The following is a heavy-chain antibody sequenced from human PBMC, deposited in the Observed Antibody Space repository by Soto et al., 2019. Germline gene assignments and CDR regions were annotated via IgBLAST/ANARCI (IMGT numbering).Heavy chain of an antibody. V-gene: IGHV1-24*01. CDR2: FDPEDGET. D-gene: IGHD3-10*01. CDR1: GYTLTELS. CDR3: ATDLVEGTSGTYGMDV. Sequence: GASVKVSCKVSGYTLTELSMHWVRQAPGKGLEWMGGFDPEDGETIYAQKFQSRVTMTEDTSTDTAYMELSSLRSEDTAVYYCATDLVEGTSGTYGMDVWGQGTTVTVSS. J-gene: IGHJ6*02.